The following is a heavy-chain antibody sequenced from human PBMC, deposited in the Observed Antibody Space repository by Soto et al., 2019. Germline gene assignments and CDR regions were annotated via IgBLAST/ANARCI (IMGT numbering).Heavy chain of an antibody. CDR3: VKDIR. CDR1: GFSFSSQW. V-gene: IGHV3-74*01. Sequence: EVQLVESGGGLVQPGGSLSLSCAASGFSFSSQWMYWVRQSPGKGPVWVSYINPDRIRIGYADSVKGRFTISRDNAKNTLYLQMSSMRVEDTAVYYCVKDIRWGRGTLVSVPS. CDR2: INPDRIRI. J-gene: IGHJ4*02.